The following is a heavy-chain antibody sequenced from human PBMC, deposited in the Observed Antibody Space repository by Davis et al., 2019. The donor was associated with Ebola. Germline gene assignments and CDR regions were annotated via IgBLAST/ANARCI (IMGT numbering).Heavy chain of an antibody. Sequence: PGGSLRLSCAASGFTFSSYSMNWVRQAPGKGLEWVSSISSSSSYIYYADSVKGRFTISRDNAKNSLYLQMNSLRAEDTAVYYCARGLGYCSSTSCYHGHDAFDIWGQGTMVTVSS. CDR2: ISSSSSYI. J-gene: IGHJ3*02. V-gene: IGHV3-21*01. D-gene: IGHD2-2*01. CDR1: GFTFSSYS. CDR3: ARGLGYCSSTSCYHGHDAFDI.